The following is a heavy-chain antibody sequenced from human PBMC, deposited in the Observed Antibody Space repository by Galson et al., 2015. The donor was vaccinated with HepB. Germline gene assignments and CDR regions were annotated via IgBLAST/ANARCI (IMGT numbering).Heavy chain of an antibody. Sequence: SVKVSCKASGYTFTSYGISWVRQAPGQGLEWMGWISAYNGNTNYAQKLQGRVTMTTDTSTSTAYMELRSLRSDDTAVYYCARMGKFWWDPHWGITSYSSTKPPYYFDYWGQGTLVTVSS. CDR1: GYTFTSYG. V-gene: IGHV1-18*04. D-gene: IGHD3-16*01. J-gene: IGHJ4*02. CDR2: ISAYNGNT. CDR3: ARMGKFWWDPHWGITSYSSTKPPYYFDY.